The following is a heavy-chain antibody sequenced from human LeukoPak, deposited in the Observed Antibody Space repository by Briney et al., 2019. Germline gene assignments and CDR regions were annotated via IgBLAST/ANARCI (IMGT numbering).Heavy chain of an antibody. D-gene: IGHD1-26*01. V-gene: IGHV3-49*03. CDR2: IRSTAFGGTT. CDR3: ASPVGATTVRAFDI. CDR1: GFTFGDYG. Sequence: GGSLRLSCAASGFTFGDYGLNWFRQAPGKGLEWVGFIRSTAFGGTTQYAASVKGRFTISRDDSKSTAYLQMSSLKTEDTAVYYCASPVGATTVRAFDIWGQGTMVTVSS. J-gene: IGHJ3*02.